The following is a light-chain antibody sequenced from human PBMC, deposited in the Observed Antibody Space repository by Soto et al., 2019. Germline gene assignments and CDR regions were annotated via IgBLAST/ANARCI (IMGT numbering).Light chain of an antibody. CDR1: SSDVGGYDY. CDR2: EVN. Sequence: QSALTQPASVSGSPGQSVTISCTGTSSDVGGYDYVSWYQQHPGTAPKLMLYEVNNRPSGVSNRFSGSKSGNTASLIISGLQTEDEADYYCSAYTTTSTLIFGTGTKVTV. J-gene: IGLJ1*01. CDR3: SAYTTTSTLI. V-gene: IGLV2-14*01.